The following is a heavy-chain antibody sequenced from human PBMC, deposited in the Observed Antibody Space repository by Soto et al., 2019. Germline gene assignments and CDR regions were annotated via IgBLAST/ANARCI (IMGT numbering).Heavy chain of an antibody. CDR1: GFTVSSNY. CDR3: ARRDYYDSSGYYDL. CDR2: IYSGGST. D-gene: IGHD3-22*01. Sequence: HPGGSLRLSCAASGFTVSSNYMTWVRQAPGKGLEWVSVIYSGGSTYYADSVKGRFTISRDNSKNTLYLQMNSLRAEDTAVYYCARRDYYDSSGYYDLWGQGTLVTVSS. J-gene: IGHJ4*02. V-gene: IGHV3-53*01.